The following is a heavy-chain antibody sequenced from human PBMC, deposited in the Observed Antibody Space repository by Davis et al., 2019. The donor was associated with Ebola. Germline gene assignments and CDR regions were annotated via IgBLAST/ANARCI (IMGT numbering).Heavy chain of an antibody. J-gene: IGHJ6*02. CDR1: GGPISSYY. CDR3: ARGLMVRGVIFYYGMDV. CDR2: IYYSDIT. V-gene: IGHV4-59*01. Sequence: MPSETLSLTCTVSGGPISSYYWSWIRQPPGKGLEWIGYIYYSDITKYNPSLKSPVTISVDTSKNQFSLKLISVTAADTAVYYCARGLMVRGVIFYYGMDVWGQGTTVTVSS. D-gene: IGHD3-10*01.